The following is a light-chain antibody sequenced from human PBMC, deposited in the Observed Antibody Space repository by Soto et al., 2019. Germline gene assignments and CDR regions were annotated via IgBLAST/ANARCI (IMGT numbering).Light chain of an antibody. CDR3: QQYGTSPWT. CDR1: QSVSNN. J-gene: IGKJ1*01. V-gene: IGKV3-20*01. CDR2: GAS. Sequence: EIVLTQSPGTLSLSPGERATLSCRASQSVSNNLAWYQQQPGQAPRLLIYGASSRATGIPDTFSGSGSGTDFTLTISRLEPEDFAVYYCQQYGTSPWTFGQGTRV.